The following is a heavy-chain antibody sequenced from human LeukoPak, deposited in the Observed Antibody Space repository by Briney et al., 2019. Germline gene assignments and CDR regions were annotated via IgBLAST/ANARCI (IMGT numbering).Heavy chain of an antibody. V-gene: IGHV1-2*02. J-gene: IGHJ4*02. CDR1: GYTFTGYY. CDR3: AREYSSSSGPSDY. Sequence: GASVKVSCKASGYTFTGYYMHWVRQAPGQGLEWMGWINPNSGGTNYAQKFQGRVTMTRDTSISTAYMELSRLRSDDTAVYYCAREYSSSSGPSDYWGQGTLVTVSS. D-gene: IGHD6-6*01. CDR2: INPNSGGT.